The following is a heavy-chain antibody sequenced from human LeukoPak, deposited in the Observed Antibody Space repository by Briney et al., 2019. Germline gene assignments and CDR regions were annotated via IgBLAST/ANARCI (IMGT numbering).Heavy chain of an antibody. J-gene: IGHJ3*02. CDR1: GFSFSTYS. CDR2: IRDSSGTI. CDR3: ARETLEQRDAFDI. D-gene: IGHD3-3*01. V-gene: IGHV3-48*01. Sequence: GGSLRLSCAASGFSFSTYSMNWVRQAPGKGLEWVSYIRDSSGTIYYADSVKGRFTISRDNSKNTLYLQMNSLRAEDTAVYYCARETLEQRDAFDIWGQGTMVTVSS.